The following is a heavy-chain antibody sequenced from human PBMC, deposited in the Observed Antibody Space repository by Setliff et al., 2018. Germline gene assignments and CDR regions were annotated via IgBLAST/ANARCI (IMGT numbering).Heavy chain of an antibody. J-gene: IGHJ4*02. D-gene: IGHD3-10*01. CDR1: GDSISNYY. CDR3: AASRAYTGAVEEWFLPKTFDF. Sequence: KPSETLSLTCTVSGDSISNYYWNWIRQPAGKGLEWIGRIYVTESTKYNPSLKSRVTLSIDTSKNQFSLKLSSVTAADAALYYCAASRAYTGAVEEWFLPKTFDFWGQGSPVTAPQ. V-gene: IGHV4-4*07. CDR2: IYVTEST.